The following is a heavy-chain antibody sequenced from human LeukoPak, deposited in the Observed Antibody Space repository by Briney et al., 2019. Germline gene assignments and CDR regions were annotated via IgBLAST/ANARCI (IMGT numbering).Heavy chain of an antibody. V-gene: IGHV3-30*18. CDR3: AKRPYYSDSRGSIDY. CDR2: ISYDGSNK. D-gene: IGHD3-22*01. Sequence: GESLRLSCAASGITFSSFAMHWVRQAPGKGLEWVAVISYDGSNKFYAESVKGRFTIPRDNSKNTLYLQMDSLRPEDTAVYYCAKRPYYSDSRGSIDYWGQGTLVTVSS. CDR1: GITFSSFA. J-gene: IGHJ4*02.